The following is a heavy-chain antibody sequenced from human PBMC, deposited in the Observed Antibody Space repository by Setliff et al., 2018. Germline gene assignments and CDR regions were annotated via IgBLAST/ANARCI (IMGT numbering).Heavy chain of an antibody. Sequence: ETLSLTCTVSGGSIGPHYWSWIRQAPGKGLEWIGHIFYSDTAKYNPSLESRAAISVDSSKNQFSLKLRSVTAADTAVYYCARGRATVIRGVTSFFYYYMDVWGGGTTVTVSS. CDR2: IFYSDTA. D-gene: IGHD3-10*01. J-gene: IGHJ6*03. CDR3: ARGRATVIRGVTSFFYYYMDV. V-gene: IGHV4-59*11. CDR1: GGSIGPHY.